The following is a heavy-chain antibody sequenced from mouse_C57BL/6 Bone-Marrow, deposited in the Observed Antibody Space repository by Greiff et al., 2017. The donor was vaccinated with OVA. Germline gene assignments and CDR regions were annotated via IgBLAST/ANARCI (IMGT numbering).Heavy chain of an antibody. D-gene: IGHD3-2*02. CDR3: SREDSSGPWFAG. J-gene: IGHJ3*01. CDR1: GYTFTDYY. CDR2: INPNNGGT. Sequence: EVQLQQSGPELVKPGASVKISCKASGYTFTDYYMNWVKQSHGQSLEWIGDINPNNGGTSYNQKFKGKATLTVDKSSSTAYMALHSLTSEDSAVYYCSREDSSGPWFAGWGQGTLVTVSA. V-gene: IGHV1-26*01.